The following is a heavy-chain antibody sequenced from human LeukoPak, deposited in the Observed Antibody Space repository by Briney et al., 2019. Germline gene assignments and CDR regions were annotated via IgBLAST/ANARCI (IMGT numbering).Heavy chain of an antibody. Sequence: SETLSLTCTVSGGSISSHYWSWIRQPPGKGLEWIGYIYYSGSTNYNPSLKSRVTISVDTSKNQFSLKLSSVTAADTAVYYCARDNYLTGSFDYWGQGTLVTVSS. CDR3: ARDNYLTGSFDY. J-gene: IGHJ4*02. CDR1: GGSISSHY. CDR2: IYYSGST. D-gene: IGHD4-11*01. V-gene: IGHV4-59*11.